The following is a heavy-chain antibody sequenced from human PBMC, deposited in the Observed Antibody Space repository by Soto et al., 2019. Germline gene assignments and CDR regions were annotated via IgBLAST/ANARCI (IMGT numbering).Heavy chain of an antibody. D-gene: IGHD3-22*01. Sequence: GGSLRLSCAVSGFTFSSYAMSWVRQAPGKGLEWVSAISGSGGSTYYTDSVKGRLTTSRDNSKNTLYLQMNSLRAEDTAVYYCATHRASLVVVIKYGYFDYWGQGTLVTVSS. CDR3: ATHRASLVVVIKYGYFDY. V-gene: IGHV3-23*01. CDR1: GFTFSSYA. J-gene: IGHJ4*02. CDR2: ISGSGGST.